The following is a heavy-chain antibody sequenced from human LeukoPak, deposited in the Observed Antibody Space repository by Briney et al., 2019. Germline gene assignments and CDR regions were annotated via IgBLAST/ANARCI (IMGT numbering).Heavy chain of an antibody. CDR2: IYYSGNT. V-gene: IGHV4-39*01. Sequence: PSETLSLTCTVSGGPISSSSYYWGWIRQPPGKGLEWIGSIYYSGNTYYNPSLKSRVTISVDTSKNQFSLKLSSVTAADTAVYYCARTPRDGNNSPYFDYWGQGTLVTVSS. CDR3: ARTPRDGNNSPYFDY. J-gene: IGHJ4*02. D-gene: IGHD5-24*01. CDR1: GGPISSSSYY.